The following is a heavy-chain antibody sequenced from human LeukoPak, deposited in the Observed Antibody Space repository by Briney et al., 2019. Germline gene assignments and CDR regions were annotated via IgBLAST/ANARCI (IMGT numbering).Heavy chain of an antibody. D-gene: IGHD5-12*01. CDR3: ARGSAYGFDC. CDR2: IKHTRSRL. J-gene: IGHJ4*02. Sequence: GGSLRLSCAASGFTFSCYSMNWVRQAPGKGLEWVANIKHTRSRLFYTDSVKGRFIISRDNAKNSLYLQMNSLGAEDTAVYYCARGSAYGFDCWGQGTLVTVSS. V-gene: IGHV3-48*01. CDR1: GFTFSCYS.